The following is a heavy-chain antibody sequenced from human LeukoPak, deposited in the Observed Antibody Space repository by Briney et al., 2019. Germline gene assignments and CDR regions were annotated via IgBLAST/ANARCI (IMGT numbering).Heavy chain of an antibody. CDR2: ISSSSSTI. J-gene: IGHJ3*02. CDR3: ARDNALVLMIYASPAAFDI. CDR1: GFTFSSNS. D-gene: IGHD2-8*01. Sequence: GGSLRLSCAASGFTFSSNSMNWVRQAPGKGLEWVSYISSSSSTIYYADSVKGRFTISRDNAKNSLYLQMNSLRAEDTAVYYCARDNALVLMIYASPAAFDIWGQGTMVTVSS. V-gene: IGHV3-48*01.